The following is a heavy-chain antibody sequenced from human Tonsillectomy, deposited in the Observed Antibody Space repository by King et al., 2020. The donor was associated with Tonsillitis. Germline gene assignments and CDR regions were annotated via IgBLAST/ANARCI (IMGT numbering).Heavy chain of an antibody. CDR3: ARGPPVISYWYFDL. D-gene: IGHD3-10*01. V-gene: IGHV4-59*01. Sequence: LQLQESGPGLVKPSETLSLTCTVSGGSISSYYWSWIRQPPGKGLEWIGYIYYSGSTNYNPSLKSRVTISVDTSKNQFSLKLSSVTAADTAVYYCARGPPVISYWYFDLWGRGTLVTVSS. J-gene: IGHJ2*01. CDR1: GGSISSYY. CDR2: IYYSGST.